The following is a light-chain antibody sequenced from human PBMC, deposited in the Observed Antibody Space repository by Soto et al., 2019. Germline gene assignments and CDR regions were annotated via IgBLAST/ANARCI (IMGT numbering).Light chain of an antibody. CDR3: QHRSNWPLT. CDR2: DAS. V-gene: IGKV3-11*01. CDR1: QSVSSY. Sequence: EIVLTQSPATLSLSPGERATLSCRASQSVSSYLAWYHQKPGQPPRLLIYDASNRATGIPARFSGSGSGTDFTLTISSLEPEDFAVYYCQHRSNWPLTFGGGTKVEIK. J-gene: IGKJ4*01.